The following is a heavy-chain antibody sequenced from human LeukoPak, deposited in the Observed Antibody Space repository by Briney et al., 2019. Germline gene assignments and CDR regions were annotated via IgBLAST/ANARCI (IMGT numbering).Heavy chain of an antibody. D-gene: IGHD2-8*01. CDR3: ARDYCTNGVCLDTIDY. V-gene: IGHV3-7*01. J-gene: IGHJ4*02. CDR1: GLTFSNFG. Sequence: PGGSLRLSCVASGLTFSNFGMSWVRQAPGKGLEWVANIKQDGSEKYYVDSVKGRFTISRDNAKNSLYLQMNSLRAEDTAVYYCARDYCTNGVCLDTIDYWGQGTLVTVSS. CDR2: IKQDGSEK.